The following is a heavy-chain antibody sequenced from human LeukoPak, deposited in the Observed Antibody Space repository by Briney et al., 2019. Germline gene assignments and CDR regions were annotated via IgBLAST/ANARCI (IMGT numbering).Heavy chain of an antibody. CDR2: IFSDGTT. CDR1: GNYW. Sequence: PGGSLRLSCAASGNYWMHWVRQAPGKGLEWVSVIFSDGTTYYTDFVKGRFTISRDNSKNTLYLQLNSLRAEDTAVYYCAKTGGPWDWGQGTLVTVSS. V-gene: IGHV3-53*01. D-gene: IGHD7-27*01. J-gene: IGHJ4*02. CDR3: AKTGGPWD.